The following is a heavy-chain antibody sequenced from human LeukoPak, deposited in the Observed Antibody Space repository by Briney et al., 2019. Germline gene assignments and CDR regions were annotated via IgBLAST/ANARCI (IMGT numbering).Heavy chain of an antibody. V-gene: IGHV3-30-3*01. CDR2: TSYDGSNK. Sequence: GESLRLSCAASGFTFSSYAMHWVRQAPGKGLEWVAVTSYDGSNKYYADSVKGRFTISRDNSKNTLYLQMNSLRAEDTAVYYCARTGYSGYDDAFDIWGQGTMVTVSS. D-gene: IGHD5-12*01. CDR1: GFTFSSYA. CDR3: ARTGYSGYDDAFDI. J-gene: IGHJ3*02.